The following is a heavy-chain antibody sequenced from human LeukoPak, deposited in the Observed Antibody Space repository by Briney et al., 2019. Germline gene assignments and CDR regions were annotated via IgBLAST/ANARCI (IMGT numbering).Heavy chain of an antibody. CDR3: ARGVRGSYGTDL. CDR2: INPAGSST. D-gene: IGHD1-26*01. V-gene: IGHV3-74*01. CDR1: GFTFSSDW. Sequence: GGSLRLSCAASGFTFSSDWMHWVRQAPGQGLVWVSRINPAGSSTNYADSVKGRSTISRDNAMNTLYLHLNSLRAEDTAVYYCARGVRGSYGTDLWGQGTLVTVSS. J-gene: IGHJ5*02.